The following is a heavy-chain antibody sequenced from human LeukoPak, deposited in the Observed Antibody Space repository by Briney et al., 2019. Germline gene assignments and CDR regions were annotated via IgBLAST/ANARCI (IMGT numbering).Heavy chain of an antibody. V-gene: IGHV3-48*02. D-gene: IGHD4-23*01. CDR2: ISTGSSTT. CDR3: ARVAAGYSVNYFDY. J-gene: IGHJ4*02. CDR1: EFAFGTYN. Sequence: GGSLRLSCAASEFAFGTYNMNWVRQAPGKGLEWVSYISTGSSTTYYADSVKGRFTISRDNVENSLYLQMNSLRDEDTAVYYCARVAAGYSVNYFDYWGQGTLVTVSS.